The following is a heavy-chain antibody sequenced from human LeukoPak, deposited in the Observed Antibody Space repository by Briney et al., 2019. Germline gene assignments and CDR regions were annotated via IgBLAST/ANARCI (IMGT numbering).Heavy chain of an antibody. V-gene: IGHV4-59*01. J-gene: IGHJ4*02. CDR2: IYYSGST. CDR3: ARGLRYFDY. Sequence: SETLSLTCTVSGGSISSYYWSWIRQPPGKGLEWIGYIYYSGSTNYNPSLRSRVTISVDTSKNQFSLKLSSVTAADTAVYYCARGLRYFDYWGQGTLVTVSS. D-gene: IGHD2-15*01. CDR1: GGSISSYY.